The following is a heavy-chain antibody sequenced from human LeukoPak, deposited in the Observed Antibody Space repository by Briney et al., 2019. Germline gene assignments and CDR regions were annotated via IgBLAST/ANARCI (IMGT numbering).Heavy chain of an antibody. CDR1: GFTFRDYY. D-gene: IGHD6-13*01. Sequence: GGSLRLSCAASGFTFRDYYMSWSRQAPGEGLEWVSYISSRSDYTNYADSVKGRFTISRDNAKNSLYLQMNSLRAEDTAVYYCARFQYNSSPDFWGEGTLVTVSS. CDR3: ARFQYNSSPDF. CDR2: ISSRSDYT. J-gene: IGHJ4*02. V-gene: IGHV3-11*03.